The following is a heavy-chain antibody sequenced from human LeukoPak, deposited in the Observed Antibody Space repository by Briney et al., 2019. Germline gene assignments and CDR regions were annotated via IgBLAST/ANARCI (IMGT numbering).Heavy chain of an antibody. CDR2: ISAYNGNT. V-gene: IGHV1-18*01. J-gene: IGHJ4*02. CDR3: ARAYSGYDSTNNFDY. CDR1: GYTLTSYG. D-gene: IGHD5-12*01. Sequence: GASVKVSCKASGYTLTSYGISWVRQAPGQGLEWMGWISAYNGNTNYAQKLQGRVTMTTDTSTSTAYMELRSLRSDDTAVYYCARAYSGYDSTNNFDYWGQGTLVTVSS.